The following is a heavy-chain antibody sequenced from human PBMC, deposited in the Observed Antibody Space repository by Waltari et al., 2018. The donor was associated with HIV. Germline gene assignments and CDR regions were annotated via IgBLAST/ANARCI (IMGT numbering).Heavy chain of an antibody. J-gene: IGHJ4*02. Sequence: QVQLVQSGAEVKRPGASVKVSCKASGYTFTDHYVFWVRQVPGPGLEWMGWMNPSGGPTKYAQKFQGGISMTRYTSITTAYMELSGLRSDDTAIFYCVRDRGLNWNGDIWGQGTLVTVSS. V-gene: IGHV1-2*02. CDR1: GYTFTDHY. CDR3: VRDRGLNWNGDI. D-gene: IGHD3-3*01. CDR2: MNPSGGPT.